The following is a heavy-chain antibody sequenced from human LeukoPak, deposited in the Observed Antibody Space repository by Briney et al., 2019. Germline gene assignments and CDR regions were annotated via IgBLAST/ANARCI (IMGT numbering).Heavy chain of an antibody. CDR3: AKGEGGYCSSSSCSTYFDY. CDR1: GFTFNSYP. V-gene: IGHV3-23*01. D-gene: IGHD2-15*01. Sequence: GGSLRLSCSASGFTFNSYPVNWVRQAPGKGLEWVSAISGGGESTYNADSVKGRFIISRDNSKNTLYLQMNSLRAEDTAVYYCAKGEGGYCSSSSCSTYFDYWGQGTLVTVSS. J-gene: IGHJ4*02. CDR2: ISGGGEST.